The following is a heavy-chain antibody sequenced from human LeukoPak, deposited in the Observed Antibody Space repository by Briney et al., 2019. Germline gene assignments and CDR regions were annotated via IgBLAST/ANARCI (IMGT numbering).Heavy chain of an antibody. D-gene: IGHD3-9*01. CDR3: ARGHYDVLAASYKWTPDY. CDR2: ITSGGDYI. Sequence: GGSLRLSRADSGFTFNTFNMNWVRQAPGKGLEWVSSITSGGDYIYYADSVKGRFTTSRDNAKSSLSLQLNSLRVEDTAVYYCARGHYDVLAASYKWTPDYWGQGTLVTVSS. J-gene: IGHJ4*02. CDR1: GFTFNTFN. V-gene: IGHV3-21*01.